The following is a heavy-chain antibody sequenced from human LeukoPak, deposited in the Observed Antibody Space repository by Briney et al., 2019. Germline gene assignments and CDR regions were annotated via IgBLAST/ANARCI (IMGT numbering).Heavy chain of an antibody. CDR1: GFTFSNYA. Sequence: PGGSLRLSCAAFGFTFSNYAMSWVRQAPGKGLEWVSAISGSGGSTYYADSVKGRFTISRDNSKNTLYLQMNSLRAEDTAVYYCAKDLVATMDGITAFDIWGQGTMVTVSS. CDR3: AKDLVATMDGITAFDI. CDR2: ISGSGGST. J-gene: IGHJ3*02. V-gene: IGHV3-23*01. D-gene: IGHD5-12*01.